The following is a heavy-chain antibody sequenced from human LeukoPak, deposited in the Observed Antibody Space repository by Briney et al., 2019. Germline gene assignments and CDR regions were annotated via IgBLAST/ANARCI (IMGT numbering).Heavy chain of an antibody. CDR2: IDWDDDK. D-gene: IGHD1-26*01. J-gene: IGHJ6*03. V-gene: IGHV2-70*17. Sequence: GSGPTLVNPTQTLTLTCTFSGFSLTTSGMCVSWIRQPPGKALEWVARIDWDDDKFFSTSLKTRLTISKDTPKNQVVLTMANMDPVDTATYYCARLSRIEGTTGNYYYMDVWGKGTTVTVSS. CDR1: GFSLTTSGMC. CDR3: ARLSRIEGTTGNYYYMDV.